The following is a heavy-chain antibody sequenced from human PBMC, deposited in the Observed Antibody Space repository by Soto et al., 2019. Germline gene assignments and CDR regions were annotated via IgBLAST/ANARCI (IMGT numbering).Heavy chain of an antibody. CDR3: EGLRPKNEFSHFDY. J-gene: IGHJ4*02. CDR1: GGSISSGGYY. V-gene: IGHV4-31*03. CDR2: IYYSGST. Sequence: PSETLSLTCTVSGGSISSGGYYWSWIRQHPGKGLEWIGYIYYSGSTYYNPSLKSRVTISVDTSKNQFSLKLSSVTAADTAVYYCEGLRPKNEFSHFDYWGQGTLVTVSS. D-gene: IGHD5-12*01.